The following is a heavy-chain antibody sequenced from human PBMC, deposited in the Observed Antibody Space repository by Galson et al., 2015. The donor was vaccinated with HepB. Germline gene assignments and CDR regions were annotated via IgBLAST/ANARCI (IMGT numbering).Heavy chain of an antibody. J-gene: IGHJ4*02. CDR2: ISWDGGST. D-gene: IGHD3-22*01. V-gene: IGHV3-43*01. Sequence: SLRLSCAASGFTFDDYTMHWVRQAPGKGLEWVSLISWDGGSTYYADSVKGRFTISRDNSKNSLYLQMNSLRTEDTALYYCAKDYDSLANGAFDYWGQGTLVTVSS. CDR1: GFTFDDYT. CDR3: AKDYDSLANGAFDY.